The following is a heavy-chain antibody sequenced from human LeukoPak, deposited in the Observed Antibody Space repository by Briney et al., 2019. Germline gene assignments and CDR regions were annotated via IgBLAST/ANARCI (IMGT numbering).Heavy chain of an antibody. CDR1: GFTFSSYS. J-gene: IGHJ4*02. CDR3: ARDPLNRIGAAEW. Sequence: PGGSLRLSCAASGFTFSSYSMNWVRQAPRKGLEWVSCISSSSTYIYYADSVKGRFTISRDNAKNSLYLQMNSLRADDTAVYYCARDPLNRIGAAEWWGQGTLVTVSS. CDR2: ISSSSTYI. V-gene: IGHV3-21*01. D-gene: IGHD6-13*01.